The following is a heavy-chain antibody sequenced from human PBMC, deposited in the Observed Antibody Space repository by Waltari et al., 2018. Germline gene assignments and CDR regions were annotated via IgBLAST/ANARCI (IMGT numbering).Heavy chain of an antibody. D-gene: IGHD6-19*01. J-gene: IGHJ4*02. V-gene: IGHV3-66*01. CDR1: GLIIKNNC. Sequence: EVQLVESGGASVQPGGSLRLSCPASGLIIKNNCLTWVRQAPGEGLEWVSTIYAGGITKYADSVNGRFTISRDNSKNTLSLQMNSLRVDDTAMYYCAREYNDGWYFDYWGRGTLVTVSS. CDR3: AREYNDGWYFDY. CDR2: IYAGGIT.